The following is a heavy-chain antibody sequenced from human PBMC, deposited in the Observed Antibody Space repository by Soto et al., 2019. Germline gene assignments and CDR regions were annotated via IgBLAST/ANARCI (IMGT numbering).Heavy chain of an antibody. J-gene: IGHJ4*02. CDR3: ARGEVITNHFDY. V-gene: IGHV3-48*02. D-gene: IGHD3-22*01. CDR1: GFTFSSYS. CDR2: ISSSSSSL. Sequence: EVQLVESGGGLVQPGGSLRLSCAASGFTFSSYSMNWVRQAPGKGLEWVSYISSSSSSLYYADSVKGRFTISRDNAKNSQYLEITILRNEDTAAYYGARGEVITNHFDYWGEGTLVTV.